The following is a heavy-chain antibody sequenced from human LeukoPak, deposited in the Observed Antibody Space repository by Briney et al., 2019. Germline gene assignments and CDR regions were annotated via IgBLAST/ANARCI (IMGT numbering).Heavy chain of an antibody. Sequence: GGSLRLSCAASGFTFSSYGMHWVRQAPGKGLEWVAVIWYDGSNKYYADSVKGRFTISRDNAKDSLYLQMNSLRAEDTAMYYCARGSTYSPNWFDPWGQGTLVIVSS. V-gene: IGHV3-33*01. CDR1: GFTFSSYG. J-gene: IGHJ5*02. D-gene: IGHD4-11*01. CDR2: IWYDGSNK. CDR3: ARGSTYSPNWFDP.